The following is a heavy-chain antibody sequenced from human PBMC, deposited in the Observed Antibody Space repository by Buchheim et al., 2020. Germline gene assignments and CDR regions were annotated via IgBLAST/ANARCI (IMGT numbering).Heavy chain of an antibody. J-gene: IGHJ4*02. V-gene: IGHV4-30-4*07. D-gene: IGHD2-2*02. CDR2: VHYDGIT. CDR3: ARPPYTAFNYLDS. Sequence: QVQLQESGPGLVKPSQTLSLTCAVSGGSITSGGLSWSWIRQPPGKGLDWIGYVHYDGITYYNPSLKSRVFISLATSRNQFSLNLNSVTAADTAVYYCARPPYTAFNYLDSWGQGIL. CDR1: GGSITSGGLS.